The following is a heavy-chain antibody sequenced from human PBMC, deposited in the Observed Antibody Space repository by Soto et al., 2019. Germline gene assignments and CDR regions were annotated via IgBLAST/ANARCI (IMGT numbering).Heavy chain of an antibody. Sequence: PSETLSLTCAVSGGSISSSNWWSWVRQPPGKGLEWIGEIYHSGSTNYNPSLKSRVTISVDKSKNQFSLKLSSVTAADTAVYYCARDRPMVRGVNNYYYYYGMDVWGQGTTVTVSS. CDR3: ARDRPMVRGVNNYYYYYGMDV. CDR1: GGSISSSNW. J-gene: IGHJ6*02. V-gene: IGHV4-4*02. CDR2: IYHSGST. D-gene: IGHD3-10*01.